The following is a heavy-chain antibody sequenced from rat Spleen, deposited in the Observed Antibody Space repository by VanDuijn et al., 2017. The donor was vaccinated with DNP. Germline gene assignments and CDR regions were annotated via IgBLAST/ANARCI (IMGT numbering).Heavy chain of an antibody. Sequence: EVQLQESGPGLVKPSQSLSLTCSVNGHPITSNYRGWIRKFPGNNMEWIGHISNSGRTTYNPSRKSRISITRDTSKNQFFLHLNSVTSEDTATYYCARWGDYFDFWGQGVMVTVSS. J-gene: IGHJ2*01. CDR1: GHPITSNY. V-gene: IGHV3-1*01. CDR3: ARWGDYFDF. CDR2: ISNSGRT.